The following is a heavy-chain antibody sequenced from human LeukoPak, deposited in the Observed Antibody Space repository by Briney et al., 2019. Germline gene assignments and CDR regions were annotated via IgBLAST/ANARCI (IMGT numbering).Heavy chain of an antibody. V-gene: IGHV1-2*02. CDR1: GFTFTGYY. J-gene: IGHJ4*02. Sequence: GASVKVSCKASGFTFTGYYIHWVRQAPGQGREWMGYINPHSGGTNSPQNFQGRVTMTTDTSISAAYMELSSMISDDTAMYYCVREGNELLSKNFDYWGQGTLVTVSS. CDR2: INPHSGGT. D-gene: IGHD2-21*02. CDR3: VREGNELLSKNFDY.